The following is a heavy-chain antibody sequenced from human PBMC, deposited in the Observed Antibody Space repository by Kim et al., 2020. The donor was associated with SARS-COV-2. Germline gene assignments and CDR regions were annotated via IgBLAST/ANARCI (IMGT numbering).Heavy chain of an antibody. J-gene: IGHJ4*02. CDR1: GFTFGRYA. CDR2: ISDGGVRT. CDR3: EASDY. Sequence: GGSLRLSCEASGFTFGRYAMSWARQAPGKGLEWVSTISDGGVRTHYAESVKGRFTISRDNSKSTLFLHMNSLRAEDTAVYYCEASDYWGQGSLVTVSS. V-gene: IGHV3-23*01.